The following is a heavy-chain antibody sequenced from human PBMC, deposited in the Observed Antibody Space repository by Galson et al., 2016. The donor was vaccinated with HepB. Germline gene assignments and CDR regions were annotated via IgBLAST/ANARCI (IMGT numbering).Heavy chain of an antibody. CDR2: IYSGGAT. D-gene: IGHD3-10*01. J-gene: IGHJ4*02. Sequence: SLRLSCAASGFTVKNNYMNWVRQVPGKGLEWVSVIYSGGATDYADSVKGRFTISRDNSQNTLFLQMNGLRAEETAVYYCARQPDYGSGSSYPYYFDYWGQGTLVTVSS. CDR3: ARQPDYGSGSSYPYYFDY. CDR1: GFTVKNNY. V-gene: IGHV3-53*01.